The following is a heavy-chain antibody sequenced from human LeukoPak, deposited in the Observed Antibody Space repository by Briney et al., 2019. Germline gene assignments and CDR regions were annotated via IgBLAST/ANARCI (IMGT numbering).Heavy chain of an antibody. V-gene: IGHV3-23*01. J-gene: IGHJ4*02. CDR2: ISGSGGST. Sequence: GGSLRLSCVASGFPFSSYWMTWVRQAPGKGLEWVSAISGSGGSTYYADSVKGRFTISRDNSKNTLYLQMNSLRAEDTAVYYCAKLLVRDYDFDYWGQGTLVTVSS. D-gene: IGHD4/OR15-4a*01. CDR3: AKLLVRDYDFDY. CDR1: GFPFSSYW.